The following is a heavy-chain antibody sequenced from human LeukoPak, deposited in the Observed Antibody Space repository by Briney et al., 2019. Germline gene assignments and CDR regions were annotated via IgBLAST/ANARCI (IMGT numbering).Heavy chain of an antibody. CDR3: VRGAEKAGVDY. CDR1: GFTFSRYS. V-gene: IGHV3-21*01. J-gene: IGHJ4*02. Sequence: GGSLRLSCAASGFTFSRYSMNWVRQAPGRGLEWVSSISSSSSYIYYADSLKGRFTISRDNAKNTLYLQMNSLRVEDTAVYYCVRGAEKAGVDYWGQGALVTVSS. D-gene: IGHD5-24*01. CDR2: ISSSSSYI.